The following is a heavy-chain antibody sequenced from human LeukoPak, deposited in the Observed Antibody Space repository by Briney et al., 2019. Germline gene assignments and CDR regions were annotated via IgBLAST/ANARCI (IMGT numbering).Heavy chain of an antibody. CDR1: GYTFTSYG. V-gene: IGHV1-18*01. J-gene: IGHJ4*02. Sequence: ASVKVSCTASGYTFTSYGISWVRQAPGQGLEWMGWISAYNGNTNYAQKLQGRVTITTDTSTSTAYMELRSLRSDDTAVYYCARDESITMVRGVTFDYWGQGTLVTVSS. CDR2: ISAYNGNT. D-gene: IGHD3-10*01. CDR3: ARDESITMVRGVTFDY.